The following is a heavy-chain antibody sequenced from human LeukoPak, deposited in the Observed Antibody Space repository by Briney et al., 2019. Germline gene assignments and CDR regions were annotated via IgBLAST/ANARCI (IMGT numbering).Heavy chain of an antibody. J-gene: IGHJ4*02. CDR1: GGSISSYY. Sequence: SETLSLTCTVSGGSISSYYWSWIRQPPGKGLERIGYIYYSGSTNYNSSLKSRVTMSVDTSKNQFSLKLSSATAADTAVYYCARGYCSGGTCYRTFFDYWGQGTLVTVSS. D-gene: IGHD2-15*01. V-gene: IGHV4-59*01. CDR2: IYYSGST. CDR3: ARGYCSGGTCYRTFFDY.